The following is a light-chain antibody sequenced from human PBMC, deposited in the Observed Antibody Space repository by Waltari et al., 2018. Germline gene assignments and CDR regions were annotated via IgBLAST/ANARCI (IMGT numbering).Light chain of an antibody. CDR3: QQYGGSPRIFT. J-gene: IGKJ3*01. CDR1: QSLSSN. CDR2: GAS. V-gene: IGKV3-15*01. Sequence: EMVMTQSPATLSVSPGERATLSCRASQSLSSNLAWYQQKPGQAPRLLIYGASTRATGIPARFSGSGSGTEFTLTISRLEPEDFAVYYCQQYGGSPRIFTFGAGTKVEIK.